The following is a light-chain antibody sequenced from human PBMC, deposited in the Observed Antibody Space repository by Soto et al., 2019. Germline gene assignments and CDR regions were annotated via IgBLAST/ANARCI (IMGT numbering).Light chain of an antibody. CDR2: DAS. Sequence: DIQMTQSPSSLSASAGDRITITCQASQDIATFLNWYQQKPGKAPRLLIYDASTLKPGDTSRFSGSGSVTDFTFTINSLQPEDIATYYCQQYDDFPLTFGGGTKVEIK. CDR3: QQYDDFPLT. CDR1: QDIATF. V-gene: IGKV1-33*01. J-gene: IGKJ4*01.